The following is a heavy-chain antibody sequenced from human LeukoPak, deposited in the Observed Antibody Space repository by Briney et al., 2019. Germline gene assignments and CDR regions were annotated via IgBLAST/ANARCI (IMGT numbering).Heavy chain of an antibody. D-gene: IGHD1-26*01. CDR1: GGSISSYY. CDR3: ARQPSGSYYDPWYYGMDV. Sequence: SETLSLTCTVSGGSISSYYWSWIRQPPGKGLEWIGYIYTSGSTNYNPSLKSRVTISVDTSKNQFSLKLSSVTAADTAVYYCARQPSGSYYDPWYYGMDVWGQGTTVTVSS. V-gene: IGHV4-4*09. J-gene: IGHJ6*02. CDR2: IYTSGST.